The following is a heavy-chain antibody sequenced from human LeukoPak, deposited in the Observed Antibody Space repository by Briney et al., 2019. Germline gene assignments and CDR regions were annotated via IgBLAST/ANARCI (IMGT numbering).Heavy chain of an antibody. CDR3: ANSGSYSPIDY. D-gene: IGHD1-26*01. J-gene: IGHJ4*02. CDR1: GFAFSDHY. Sequence: GGSLRLSCAASGFAFSDHYMDWVRQAPEKGLEWVGRIRKRTNSYSTEYAASVKGRFTISRDDSKNSLYLQMNSLQTEDTAVYYCANSGSYSPIDYWGQGTLVTVSS. CDR2: IRKRTNSYST. V-gene: IGHV3-72*01.